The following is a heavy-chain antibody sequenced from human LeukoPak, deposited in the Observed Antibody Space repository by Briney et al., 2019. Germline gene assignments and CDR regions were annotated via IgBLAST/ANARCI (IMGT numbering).Heavy chain of an antibody. V-gene: IGHV4-59*01. D-gene: IGHD3-22*01. CDR2: IYYSGST. J-gene: IGHJ4*02. CDR3: ARGDYDSSGLDY. CDR1: GGSISSYY. Sequence: SETLSLTCTVSGGSISSYYWSWIRQPPGKGLEWIGYIYYSGSTNYNPSLKSRVTISVDTSKNQFSLKLSSVTAADTAVYYCARGDYDSSGLDYWGQGTLVTVSS.